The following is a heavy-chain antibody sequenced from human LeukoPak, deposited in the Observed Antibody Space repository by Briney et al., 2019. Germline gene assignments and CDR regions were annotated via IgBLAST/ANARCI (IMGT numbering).Heavy chain of an antibody. J-gene: IGHJ6*02. V-gene: IGHV4-4*07. CDR3: ARSVSRFHGMDV. Sequence: SETLSLTCTVSGGSISSYYWTWIQQSAGKGLEWIGRIYTSGSTNYNPSLKSRVTMSVDTSKNQFSLKLSSVTAADTAVYYCARSVSRFHGMDVWGQGTTVTVSS. CDR2: IYTSGST. D-gene: IGHD2-21*01. CDR1: GGSISSYY.